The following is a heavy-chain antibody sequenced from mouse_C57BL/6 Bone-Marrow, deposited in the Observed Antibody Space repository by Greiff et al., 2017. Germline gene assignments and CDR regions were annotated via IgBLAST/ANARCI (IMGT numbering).Heavy chain of an antibody. D-gene: IGHD2-2*01. CDR3: ERGYGDPGEDY. V-gene: IGHV1-19*01. CDR2: INPYNGGT. Sequence: EVKLVESGPVLVKPGASVKMSCKASGYTFTDYYMNWVKQSHGKSLEWIGVINPYNGGTSYNQKFKGKATLTADKSSSTAYMVLISLTSEDSAVYYCERGYGDPGEDYWGQGTALTVSS. J-gene: IGHJ2*01. CDR1: GYTFTDYY.